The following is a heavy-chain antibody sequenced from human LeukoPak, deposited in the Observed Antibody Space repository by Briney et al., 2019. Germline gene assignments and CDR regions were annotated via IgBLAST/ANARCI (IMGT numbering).Heavy chain of an antibody. V-gene: IGHV1-69*05. D-gene: IGHD2-2*01. CDR2: IIPIFGTA. CDR3: ARAVPAAVYTYYYYMDV. CDR1: GGTFSSYA. J-gene: IGHJ6*03. Sequence: ASVKVSFKASGGTFSSYAISWVRQAPGQGLEWMGGIIPIFGTANYAQKFQGRVTITTDESTSKAYMELSSLRSEETVVYYCARAVPAAVYTYYYYMDVWGKGTTVTVSS.